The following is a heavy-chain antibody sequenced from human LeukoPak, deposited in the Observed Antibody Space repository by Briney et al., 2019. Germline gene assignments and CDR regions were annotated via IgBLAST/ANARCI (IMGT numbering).Heavy chain of an antibody. CDR2: IYTSGST. CDR3: ARAFIRARSNYFDY. V-gene: IGHV4-4*07. D-gene: IGHD3-16*02. J-gene: IGHJ4*02. Sequence: PSETLSLTCTVSGGSISSYYWSWIRQPAGKGLEWIGRIYTSGSTNYNPSLKSRVTISVDTSKNQFSLNLSSVTAADTAVYYCARAFIRARSNYFDYWGQGTLVTVSS. CDR1: GGSISSYY.